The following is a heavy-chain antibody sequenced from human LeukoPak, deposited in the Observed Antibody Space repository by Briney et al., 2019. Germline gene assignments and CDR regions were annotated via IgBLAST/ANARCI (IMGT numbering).Heavy chain of an antibody. CDR1: GFTFSSYW. Sequence: GGSLRLSCAASGFTFSSYWMSWVRQAPGKGLEWVANIKQDGSEKYYVDSVKGRFTISRDNAKNSLYLQMNSLRAEDTAVYYCARDPSHLTYYYYSSGYPPPLGYGMDVWGQGTTVTVSS. CDR3: ARDPSHLTYYYYSSGYPPPLGYGMDV. J-gene: IGHJ6*02. D-gene: IGHD3-22*01. V-gene: IGHV3-7*03. CDR2: IKQDGSEK.